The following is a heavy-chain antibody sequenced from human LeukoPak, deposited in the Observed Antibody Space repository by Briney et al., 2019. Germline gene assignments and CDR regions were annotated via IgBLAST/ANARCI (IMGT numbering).Heavy chain of an antibody. CDR2: INYNGYT. D-gene: IGHD3-16*01. V-gene: IGHV4-59*01. CDR1: GVSINNYY. J-gene: IGHJ4*02. Sequence: SETLSLTCTVSGVSINNYYWSWVRQPPGKGLEWLGYINYNGYTNYNPSRMSRVPISIDASKTQFFLKLSSVTAADTAVYYCARSKMLLREGFDYWGQGTLVTVSS. CDR3: ARSKMLLREGFDY.